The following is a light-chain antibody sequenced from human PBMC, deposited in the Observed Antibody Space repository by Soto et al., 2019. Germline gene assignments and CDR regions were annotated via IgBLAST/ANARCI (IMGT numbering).Light chain of an antibody. V-gene: IGKV3-20*01. CDR1: QSVRGNF. J-gene: IGKJ3*01. CDR3: QQYGTSLLT. CDR2: GAS. Sequence: EIVLTQSPGTLSLSPGERATLPCRASQSVRGNFLAWYQQKPGQAPRLLIYGASSRATGIPDRFSGSGSGTDFTLTITRLEPEDFAVFYCQQYGTSLLTFGPGTKVDIK.